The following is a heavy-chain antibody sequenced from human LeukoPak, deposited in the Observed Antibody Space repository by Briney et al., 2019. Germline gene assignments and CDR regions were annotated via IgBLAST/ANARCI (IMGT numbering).Heavy chain of an antibody. D-gene: IGHD3-10*01. J-gene: IGHJ5*02. CDR2: IIPILGIA. Sequence: ASVKASCKASGGTFSSYAISWVRQAPGQGLEWMGRIIPILGIANYAQKFQGRVTITADKSTSTAYMELSSLRSEDTAVYYCARDYGSGSYYYNWFDPWGQGTLVTVSS. CDR3: ARDYGSGSYYYNWFDP. V-gene: IGHV1-69*04. CDR1: GGTFSSYA.